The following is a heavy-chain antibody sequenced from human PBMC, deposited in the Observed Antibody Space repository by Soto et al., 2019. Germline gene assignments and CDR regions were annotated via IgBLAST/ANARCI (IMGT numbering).Heavy chain of an antibody. CDR2: IKNKAAGGTA. CDR3: TTGIHNG. V-gene: IGHV3-15*01. D-gene: IGHD1-1*01. J-gene: IGHJ4*02. CDR1: GFIFSNAW. Sequence: EVQLVESGGGLVEPGGSLRLSCAASGFIFSNAWMSWVRQAPGKGLEWVGRIKNKAAGGTADYATVVEGRFIISRVDLENVVHLQMNSLKTEDTAVYYCTTGIHNGWGQGTLVIVSS.